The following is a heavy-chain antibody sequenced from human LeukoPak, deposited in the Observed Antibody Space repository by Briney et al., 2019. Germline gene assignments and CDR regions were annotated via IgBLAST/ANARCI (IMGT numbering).Heavy chain of an antibody. CDR1: GFTFSRFG. CDR3: AVEGYCSGGSCYTNWFDP. Sequence: PGGSLRLSCAASGFTFSRFGMHWVRQAPGRGLEWVALIWYDGSNKYYADSVKGRITISRDNARNSLYLQMNSLRDEDTAVYYCAVEGYCSGGSCYTNWFDPWGLGTLVTVSS. CDR2: IWYDGSNK. J-gene: IGHJ5*02. D-gene: IGHD2-15*01. V-gene: IGHV3-33*01.